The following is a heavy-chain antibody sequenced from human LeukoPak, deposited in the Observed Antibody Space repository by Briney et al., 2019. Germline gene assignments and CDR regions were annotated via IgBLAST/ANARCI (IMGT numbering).Heavy chain of an antibody. J-gene: IGHJ4*02. CDR2: IYAGGSR. Sequence: GGSLRLSCAASGFTISTNYMAWVRQPPGKGLEGVSIIYAGGSRYYSDSVKGRCTISRDNSKNKLYLQMNSLRAEDTAVYYCARGPNSGYGMWGQGTLVTVSS. CDR1: GFTISTNY. V-gene: IGHV3-53*01. CDR3: ARGPNSGYGM. D-gene: IGHD5-12*01.